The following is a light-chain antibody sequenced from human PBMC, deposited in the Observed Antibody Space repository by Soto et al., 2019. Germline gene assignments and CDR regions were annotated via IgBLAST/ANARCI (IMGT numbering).Light chain of an antibody. CDR2: DVS. Sequence: QSVRTQPASGSGSPGQSITITCTGTSREIGGYNYVSWYQQHPGKAPKLMIYDVSNRPSGVSNRFSGSKSGNTASLTISGLQAEYGADYYCSSYTSSSTLYVFGTGTMVTVL. J-gene: IGLJ1*01. CDR1: SREIGGYNY. CDR3: SSYTSSSTLYV. V-gene: IGLV2-14*01.